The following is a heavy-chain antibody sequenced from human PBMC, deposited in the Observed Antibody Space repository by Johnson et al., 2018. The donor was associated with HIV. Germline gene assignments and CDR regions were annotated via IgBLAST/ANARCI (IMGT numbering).Heavy chain of an antibody. V-gene: IGHV3-30*04. CDR3: ARSVHDYSDYLWGRDAFDI. CDR2: ISYDGTKK. CDR1: GFAFSGYA. D-gene: IGHD4-11*01. Sequence: QVQLAESGGGVVQPGRSLRLSCAASGFAFSGYALHWVRQAPGKGPEWVALISYDGTKKYPAGSAKGRFTISSDNSKNTLYLQMNNLGLGETAVYYGARSVHDYSDYLWGRDAFDIWGQGTMVIVSS. J-gene: IGHJ3*02.